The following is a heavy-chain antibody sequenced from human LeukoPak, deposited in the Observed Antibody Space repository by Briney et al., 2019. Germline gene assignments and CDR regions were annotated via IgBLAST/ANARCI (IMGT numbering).Heavy chain of an antibody. J-gene: IGHJ6*02. D-gene: IGHD5-18*01. CDR2: ISYDGSNK. Sequence: GGSLRLSCAASGFTFNNYAMNWVRQAPGKGLEWVAVISYDGSNKYYADSVKGRFTISRDNSKNTLYLQMNSLRAEDTAVYYCAKGEREIQLWFYYYYYGMDVWGQGTTVTVSS. CDR1: GFTFNNYA. V-gene: IGHV3-30*18. CDR3: AKGEREIQLWFYYYYYGMDV.